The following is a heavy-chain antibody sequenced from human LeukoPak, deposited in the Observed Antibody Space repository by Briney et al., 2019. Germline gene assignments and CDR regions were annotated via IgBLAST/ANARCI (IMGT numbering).Heavy chain of an antibody. CDR3: ARRGSKYSSSWQRRDWFDP. J-gene: IGHJ5*02. CDR1: GGSLSSSSYY. V-gene: IGHV4-39*07. Sequence: PSETLSLTCTVSGGSLSSSSYYWGWIRQPPGKGLEWIGSIYYSGSTYYNPSLKSRVTISVDTSKNQFSLKLSSVTAADTAVYYCARRGSKYSSSWQRRDWFDPWGQGTLVTVSS. D-gene: IGHD6-13*01. CDR2: IYYSGST.